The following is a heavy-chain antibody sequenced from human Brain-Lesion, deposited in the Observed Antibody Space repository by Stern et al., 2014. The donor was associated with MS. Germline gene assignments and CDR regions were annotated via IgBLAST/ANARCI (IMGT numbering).Heavy chain of an antibody. CDR3: ATYYYDSTGYNDF. Sequence: QVQLVQSGAEVKKPGASVKVSCQASGYPFTGYYMPWVRPAPGQGLEWMGWINPKSGGTNYAQKFQGWVTMTRDTSINTAYMERSRLRSDDTAVYYWATYYYDSTGYNDFWGQGTLVTVSS. J-gene: IGHJ4*02. D-gene: IGHD3-22*01. CDR2: INPKSGGT. CDR1: GYPFTGYY. V-gene: IGHV1-2*04.